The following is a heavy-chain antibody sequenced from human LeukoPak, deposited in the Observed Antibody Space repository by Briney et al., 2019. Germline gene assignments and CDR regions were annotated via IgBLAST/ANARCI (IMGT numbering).Heavy chain of an antibody. J-gene: IGHJ5*02. V-gene: IGHV4-59*01. D-gene: IGHD3-3*01. Sequence: SETLSLTCTVSAGSISSYYWSWIRQPPGKGLEWIGYIYYSGSTNYNPSLKSRVTISVDTSKNQFSLKLSSVTAADTAVYYCARVQYYDFWSGYYSYNWFDPWGQGTLVTVSS. CDR2: IYYSGST. CDR1: AGSISSYY. CDR3: ARVQYYDFWSGYYSYNWFDP.